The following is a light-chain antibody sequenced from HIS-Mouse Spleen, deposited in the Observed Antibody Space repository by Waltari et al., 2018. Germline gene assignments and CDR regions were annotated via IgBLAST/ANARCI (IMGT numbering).Light chain of an antibody. CDR2: KDS. J-gene: IGLJ2*01. V-gene: IGLV3-25*03. CDR1: ALPKQY. Sequence: SYELTQPPSVSVSPGQTARITCPGDALPKQYAYWYQQTPGQAPVLGIYKDSERPSGIPERFSGSSSGTTVTLTISGVQAEDEADYYCQSADSSGTYVFGGGTKLTVL. CDR3: QSADSSGTYV.